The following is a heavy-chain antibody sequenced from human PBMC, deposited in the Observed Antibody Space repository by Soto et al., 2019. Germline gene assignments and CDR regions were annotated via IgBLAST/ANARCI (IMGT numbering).Heavy chain of an antibody. J-gene: IGHJ4*01. CDR3: ARQSDYNILTGYWYYFDY. D-gene: IGHD3-9*01. CDR1: GNSFCSYW. CDR2: IYPGDSDA. V-gene: IGHV5-51*01. Sequence: ESLMIYCKARGNSFCSYWIAWVRQMPGKGLEWMGIIYPGDSDARYSPSFEGQVTISVDTSINTAYLQWSYLKASDSAMYFCARQSDYNILTGYWYYFDYWGPGSLVTVSP.